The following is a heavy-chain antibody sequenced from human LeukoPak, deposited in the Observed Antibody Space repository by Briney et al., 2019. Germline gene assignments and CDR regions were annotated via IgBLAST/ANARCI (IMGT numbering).Heavy chain of an antibody. V-gene: IGHV3-48*02. CDR3: ARPNSNRIAAAGTDYYYGMDV. Sequence: GGSLRLSCAASGFTFSSYSMNWVRQAPGKGLEWVSYITSSSSTIYYADSVKGRFTISRDNAKNSLYLQMNSLRDEDTAVYYCARPNSNRIAAAGTDYYYGMDVWGQGTTVTVSS. CDR1: GFTFSSYS. D-gene: IGHD6-13*01. J-gene: IGHJ6*02. CDR2: ITSSSSTI.